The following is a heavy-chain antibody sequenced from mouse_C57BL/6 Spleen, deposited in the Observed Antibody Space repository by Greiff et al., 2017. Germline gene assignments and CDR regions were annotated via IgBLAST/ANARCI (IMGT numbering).Heavy chain of an antibody. J-gene: IGHJ4*01. CDR2: INPNYGTT. Sequence: VQLQQSGPELVKPGASVKISCKASGYSFTDYNMNWVKQSNGKSLEWIGVINPNYGTTSYNQKFKGKATLTVDQSSSTTYMQLNRLTSEDSAVYYCARPAHAFYYAMDYWGQGTSVTVSS. CDR3: ARPAHAFYYAMDY. D-gene: IGHD3-2*02. V-gene: IGHV1-39*01. CDR1: GYSFTDYN.